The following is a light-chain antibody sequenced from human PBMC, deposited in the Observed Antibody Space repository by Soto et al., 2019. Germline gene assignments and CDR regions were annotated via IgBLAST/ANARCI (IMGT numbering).Light chain of an antibody. Sequence: EIVVTQSPATLSLSPGERATLSCRASQSVNNYLAWYQQKPGQAPRPLIYDSSNRATAIPARFSGSGSGTDFTLTISSLEPEDFAVYYCQQRSNWPPTFGQGTKVDIK. J-gene: IGKJ1*01. CDR3: QQRSNWPPT. CDR2: DSS. V-gene: IGKV3-11*01. CDR1: QSVNNY.